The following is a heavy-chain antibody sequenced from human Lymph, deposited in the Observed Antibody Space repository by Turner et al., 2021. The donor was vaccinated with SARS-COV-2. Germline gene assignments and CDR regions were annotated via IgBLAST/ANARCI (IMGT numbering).Heavy chain of an antibody. J-gene: IGHJ5*01. D-gene: IGHD2-2*01. CDR3: ARGVPEFDS. Sequence: HVQLVESGGGVVQPGRSLRLSCAASGFTFSSYVMHWVRQAPGKGLEWVAVISYDGSNKYYADSVKGRFTISRDYSKNTLYLQMNSLRAEDTAIYYRARGVPEFDSWGQGTLVTVSS. V-gene: IGHV3-30*04. CDR2: ISYDGSNK. CDR1: GFTFSSYV.